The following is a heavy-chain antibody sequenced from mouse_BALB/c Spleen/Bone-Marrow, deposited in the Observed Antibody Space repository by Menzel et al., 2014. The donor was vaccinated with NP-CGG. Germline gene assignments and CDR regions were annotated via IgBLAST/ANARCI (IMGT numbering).Heavy chain of an antibody. CDR3: ARPKGFALDY. V-gene: IGHV1-4*01. J-gene: IGHJ2*01. Sequence: QVQLQQPGAELASPGASVKMSCKASGYTFTGYTIQWVKQRPGQGLEWIGYVNPRSGYANYNQKFKDKATLTEDKSSSTAFMQLSSLTSEDSAVYYCARPKGFALDYWGQGTALTVSS. CDR1: GYTFTGYT. CDR2: VNPRSGYA.